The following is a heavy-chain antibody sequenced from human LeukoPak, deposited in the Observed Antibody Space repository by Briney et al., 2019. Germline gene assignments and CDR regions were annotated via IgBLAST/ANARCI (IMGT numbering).Heavy chain of an antibody. CDR1: GGSISSSSYY. V-gene: IGHV4-39*01. CDR3: ARGKGSSWTFDY. CDR2: IYYSGST. Sequence: PSETLSLTCTVSGGSISSSSYYWGWIRQPPGKGLEWIGSIYYSGSTYYNPSLKSRVTISVDTSKNQFSLKLSSVTAADTAVYYCARGKGSSWTFDYWGQGTLVTVSS. J-gene: IGHJ4*02. D-gene: IGHD6-13*01.